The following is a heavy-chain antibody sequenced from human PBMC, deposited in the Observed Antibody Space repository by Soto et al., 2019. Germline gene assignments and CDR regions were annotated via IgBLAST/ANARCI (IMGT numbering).Heavy chain of an antibody. CDR2: IFHTGNT. D-gene: IGHD1-26*01. Sequence: SETLSLTCTVSGGSIRSGGYNWSWIRQLPGKGLEWIGYIFHTGNTYYNPSLKSRVTISVDTSQNQFSLKLSSVTAADTAVYYCARDSLPEGGAAFDYWGQGTLVTVSS. V-gene: IGHV4-31*03. CDR3: ARDSLPEGGAAFDY. J-gene: IGHJ4*02. CDR1: GGSIRSGGYN.